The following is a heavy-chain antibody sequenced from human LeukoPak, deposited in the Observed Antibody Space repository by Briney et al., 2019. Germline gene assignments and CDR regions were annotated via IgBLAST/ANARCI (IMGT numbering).Heavy chain of an antibody. CDR1: GYTFTSYA. V-gene: IGHV1-3*01. CDR3: ARGGYYYDSSGYSHLPDY. CDR2: INAGNGNT. D-gene: IGHD3-22*01. Sequence: ASVKVSCKASGYTFTSYAMHWVRQAPGQRLEWMGWINAGNGNTKYSQKFQGRVTITADESTSTAYMELSSLRSEDTAVYYCARGGYYYDSSGYSHLPDYWGQGTLVTVSA. J-gene: IGHJ4*02.